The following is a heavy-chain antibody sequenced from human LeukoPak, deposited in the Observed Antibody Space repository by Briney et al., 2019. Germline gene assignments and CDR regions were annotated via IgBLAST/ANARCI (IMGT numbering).Heavy chain of an antibody. J-gene: IGHJ4*02. V-gene: IGHV3-21*01. CDR3: ARAGGLYYDFWSGYYTD. CDR2: ISSSSSYI. D-gene: IGHD3-3*01. Sequence: GGSLRLSCAASGFTFSSYSMNWVRQAPGKELEWVSSISSSSSYIYYADSVKGRFTISRDNAKNSLYLQMNSLRAEDTAVYYCARAGGLYYDFWSGYYTDWGQGTLVTVSS. CDR1: GFTFSSYS.